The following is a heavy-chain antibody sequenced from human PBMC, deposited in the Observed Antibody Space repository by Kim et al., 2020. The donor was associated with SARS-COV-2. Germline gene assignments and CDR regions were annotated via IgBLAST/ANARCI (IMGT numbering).Heavy chain of an antibody. V-gene: IGHV4-39*01. Sequence: SETLSLTCSVSGGSISSISYYWAWIRQPPGKGLEWIGSIFYRGTTYYNPSLKSRVTMSVDTSKNQFSLKLTSVTAADTAVFYCARVFKRVGDAFDIWGQGTMVTVSS. CDR3: ARVFKRVGDAFDI. CDR1: GGSISSISYY. J-gene: IGHJ3*02. D-gene: IGHD3-10*01. CDR2: IFYRGTT.